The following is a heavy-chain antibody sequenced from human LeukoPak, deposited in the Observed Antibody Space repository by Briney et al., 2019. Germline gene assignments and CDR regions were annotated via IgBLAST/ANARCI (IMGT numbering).Heavy chain of an antibody. J-gene: IGHJ4*02. CDR1: GFTFSSYA. V-gene: IGHV3-30*04. CDR3: ARVGPYGSDKPGDY. CDR2: ISYDGSNK. Sequence: GGSQRLSCAASGFTFSSYAMHWVRQAPGKGLEWVAVISYDGSNKYYADSVKGRFTISRDNSKNTLYLQMNSLRAEDTAVYYCARVGPYGSDKPGDYWGQGTLVTVSS. D-gene: IGHD3-10*01.